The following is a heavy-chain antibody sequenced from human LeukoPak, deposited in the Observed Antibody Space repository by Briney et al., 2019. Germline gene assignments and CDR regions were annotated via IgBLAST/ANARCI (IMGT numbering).Heavy chain of an antibody. J-gene: IGHJ4*02. CDR3: ARDVRPLERAGYQLLRGDY. D-gene: IGHD2-2*01. CDR1: GYTSTGYY. Sequence: ASVKVSCKASGYTSTGYYMHWVRQAPGQGLEWMGRINPNSGGTNYAQKFQGRVTMTRDTSISTAYMELSRLRSDDTAVYYCARDVRPLERAGYQLLRGDYWGQGTLVTVSS. V-gene: IGHV1-2*06. CDR2: INPNSGGT.